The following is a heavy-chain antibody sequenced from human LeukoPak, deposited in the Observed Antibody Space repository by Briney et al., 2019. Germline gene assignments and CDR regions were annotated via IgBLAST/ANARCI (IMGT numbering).Heavy chain of an antibody. J-gene: IGHJ4*02. V-gene: IGHV3-33*01. CDR1: GFTFSSYG. Sequence: GGSLRLSCAASGFTFSSYGMHWVRQAPGKGLEWVAVIWYDGSNKYYADSVKGRFTISRDNARNSLYLQMISLRAEDTAVYYCARDGPDSPFDYWGQGTLVTVSS. D-gene: IGHD4-11*01. CDR3: ARDGPDSPFDY. CDR2: IWYDGSNK.